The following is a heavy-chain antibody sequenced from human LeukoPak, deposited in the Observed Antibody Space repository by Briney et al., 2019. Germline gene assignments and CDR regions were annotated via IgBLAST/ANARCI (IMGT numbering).Heavy chain of an antibody. CDR1: GFTFSAYN. CDR2: ISNDGNNK. J-gene: IGHJ3*02. Sequence: GRSLRLSCEASGFTFSAYNLHWVRQAPGKGLGWVAVISNDGNNKYYADSVKGRFTVSRDNSKNTLYLQMNTLKPEDTAVFYCARGLLGVSGAFDIWGQGTLVTVSS. D-gene: IGHD3-10*01. CDR3: ARGLLGVSGAFDI. V-gene: IGHV3-30*03.